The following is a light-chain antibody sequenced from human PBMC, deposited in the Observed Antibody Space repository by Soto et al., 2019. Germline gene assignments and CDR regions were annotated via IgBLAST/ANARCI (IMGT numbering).Light chain of an antibody. CDR1: SSDVGGYNY. CDR3: SSYTSTSTYV. V-gene: IGLV2-14*01. Sequence: QSVLTQPASVCGSPGQPITISCTGTSSDVGGYNYVSWYQQHPGKAPKLMIYEVSNRPSGVSNRFSGSKSGNTASLTISGLQAEDEADYYCSSYTSTSTYVFGSGTKVTVL. J-gene: IGLJ1*01. CDR2: EVS.